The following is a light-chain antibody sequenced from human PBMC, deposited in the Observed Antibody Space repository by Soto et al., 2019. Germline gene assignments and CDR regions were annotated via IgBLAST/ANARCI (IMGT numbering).Light chain of an antibody. V-gene: IGKV1-5*03. CDR2: KAS. Sequence: IWMTQSPSLLSASTGDRVTITCRASHNISSWLAWYQQKPGKAPKLLIYKASSLESGVPSRFSGSGAGTEFTLTISRLQHEDFALYYFHHRQSWPRTFGQGTKV. CDR1: HNISSW. J-gene: IGKJ1*01. CDR3: HHRQSWPRT.